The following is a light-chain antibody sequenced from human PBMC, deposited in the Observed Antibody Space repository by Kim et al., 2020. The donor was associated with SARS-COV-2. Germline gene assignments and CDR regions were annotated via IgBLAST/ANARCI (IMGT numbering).Light chain of an antibody. Sequence: VSPEQTASITCSGDKLGDKYASWYQQKPGESPVVVIFQDNRRPSGIPERFSGSNSGNTATLTISGTQAMDEADYYCQAWDSSIYVFGTGTKVTVL. CDR1: KLGDKY. CDR2: QDN. V-gene: IGLV3-1*01. J-gene: IGLJ1*01. CDR3: QAWDSSIYV.